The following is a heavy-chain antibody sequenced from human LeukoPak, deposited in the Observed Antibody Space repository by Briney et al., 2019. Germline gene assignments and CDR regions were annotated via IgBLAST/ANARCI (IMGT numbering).Heavy chain of an antibody. CDR1: GFTFSSYS. CDR3: ARSAVAGKAPFDY. CDR2: ISSSSSYI. D-gene: IGHD6-19*01. V-gene: IGHV3-21*01. J-gene: IGHJ4*02. Sequence: PGGSLRLSCAASGFTFSSYSMNWVRQAPGKGLEWVSSISSSSSYIYYADSVKGRFTISRDNAKNSLYLQMNSLRAEDTAVYYCARSAVAGKAPFDYWGQGTLVTVSS.